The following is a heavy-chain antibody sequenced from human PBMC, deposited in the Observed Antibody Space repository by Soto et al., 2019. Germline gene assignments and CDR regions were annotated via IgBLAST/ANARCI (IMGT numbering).Heavy chain of an antibody. CDR2: IYWDGGK. D-gene: IGHD5-12*01. CDR3: ALLSGYDWGWFDY. J-gene: IGHJ4*02. Sequence: QITLKESGPPLVKPTQTLTLTCTFSGFSITTSGVGVGWIRQPPGKALEWLALIYWDGGKLYSPSLKSSITITKATYKNHAVLTMTNMDPVDTATYYCALLSGYDWGWFDYWGQGTLVTVSS. CDR1: GFSITTSGVG. V-gene: IGHV2-5*02.